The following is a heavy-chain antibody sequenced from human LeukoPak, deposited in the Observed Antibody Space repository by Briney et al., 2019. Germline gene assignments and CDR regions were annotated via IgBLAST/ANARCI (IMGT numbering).Heavy chain of an antibody. Sequence: PGGSLRLSCAASGFTFSSYWMSWVRQAPGKGLEWVSYISSGGHIIEYADSVKGRFTLSRDNAKDSLYLQMNSLRAEDTAVYYCARGHWGLDYWGQGILVTVSS. CDR3: ARGHWGLDY. V-gene: IGHV3-48*04. D-gene: IGHD7-27*01. J-gene: IGHJ4*02. CDR1: GFTFSSYW. CDR2: ISSGGHII.